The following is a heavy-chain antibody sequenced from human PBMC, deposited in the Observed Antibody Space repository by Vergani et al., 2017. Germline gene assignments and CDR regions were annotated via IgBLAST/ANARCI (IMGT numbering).Heavy chain of an antibody. D-gene: IGHD5-18*01. V-gene: IGHV4-59*01. Sequence: QVQLQESGPGLVKPSETLSLTCTVSGGSISSYYWSWIRQPPGKGLEWIGYIYYSGSTNYNPSLKSRVTISVDTSKNQFSLKLSSVTAADTAVYYCAREYSYGPGGYYYYYYMDVWGKGTTVTVSS. J-gene: IGHJ6*03. CDR3: AREYSYGPGGYYYYYYMDV. CDR2: IYYSGST. CDR1: GGSISSYY.